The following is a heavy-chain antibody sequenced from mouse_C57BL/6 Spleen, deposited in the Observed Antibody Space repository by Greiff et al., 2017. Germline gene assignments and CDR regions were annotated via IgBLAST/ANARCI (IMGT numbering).Heavy chain of an antibody. CDR3: ARGDGTYFDY. D-gene: IGHD2-3*01. Sequence: EVKLEESGGGLVKPGGSLKLSCAASGFTFSSYAMSWVRQTPEKRLEWVATISDGGSYTYYPDNVKGRFTISRDNAKNNLYLQMSHLKSEDTAMYYCARGDGTYFDYWGQGTTLTVSS. CDR1: GFTFSSYA. V-gene: IGHV5-4*03. J-gene: IGHJ2*01. CDR2: ISDGGSYT.